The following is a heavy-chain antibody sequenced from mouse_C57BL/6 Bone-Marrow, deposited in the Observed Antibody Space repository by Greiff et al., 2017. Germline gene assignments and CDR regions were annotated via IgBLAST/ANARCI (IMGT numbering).Heavy chain of an antibody. CDR3: ARHGEYYDYGAMDY. J-gene: IGHJ4*01. D-gene: IGHD2-4*01. Sequence: EVQVVESGGGLVQPGGSLKLSCAASGFTFSDYGMAWVRQAPRKGPEWVAFISNLAYSIYYADTVTGRFTISRENAKNTLYLEMSSLRSEDTAMYYCARHGEYYDYGAMDYWGQGTSVTVSS. CDR2: ISNLAYSI. CDR1: GFTFSDYG. V-gene: IGHV5-15*01.